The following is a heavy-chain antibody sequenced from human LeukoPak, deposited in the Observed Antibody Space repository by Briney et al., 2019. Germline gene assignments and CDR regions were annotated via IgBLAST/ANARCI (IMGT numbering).Heavy chain of an antibody. V-gene: IGHV3-53*01. CDR3: ARGRNNMVRGVITQYYFDY. J-gene: IGHJ4*02. CDR2: IYSGGST. D-gene: IGHD3-10*01. CDR1: GSTVSSNY. Sequence: PGGSLRLFCAASGSTVSSNYMSWVRQAPGKGLEWVTVIYSGGSTYYADSVKGRFTISRDNSKNTLYLQMNSLRAEDTAVYYCARGRNNMVRGVITQYYFDYWGQGTLVTVSS.